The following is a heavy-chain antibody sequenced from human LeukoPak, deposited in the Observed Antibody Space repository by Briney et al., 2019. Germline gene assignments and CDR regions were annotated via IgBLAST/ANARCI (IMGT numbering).Heavy chain of an antibody. CDR2: ISGGGITT. CDR3: VRKLSGSNPFDS. Sequence: TGGSLRLSCAASGFTFSTYSMSWVRQAPGKGLEWVSVISGGGITTHYADSVKGRFTISRDNSKNTLYLQVNSLRVEDTAVYYCVRKLSGSNPFDSWGQETLVTVSS. J-gene: IGHJ4*02. V-gene: IGHV3-23*01. D-gene: IGHD1-26*01. CDR1: GFTFSTYS.